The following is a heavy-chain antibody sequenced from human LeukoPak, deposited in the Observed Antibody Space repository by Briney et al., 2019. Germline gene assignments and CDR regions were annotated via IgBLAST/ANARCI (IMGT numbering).Heavy chain of an antibody. CDR2: INPNSGST. CDR3: AREIVVVPAATRDY. J-gene: IGHJ4*02. V-gene: IGHV1-2*02. Sequence: ASVKVSCKASGYTFTGYYMHWVRQAPGQGLEWMGWINPNSGSTNYAQKFQGRVTMTRDTSISTAYMELSRLRSDDTAVYYCAREIVVVPAATRDYWGQGTLVTVSS. D-gene: IGHD2-2*01. CDR1: GYTFTGYY.